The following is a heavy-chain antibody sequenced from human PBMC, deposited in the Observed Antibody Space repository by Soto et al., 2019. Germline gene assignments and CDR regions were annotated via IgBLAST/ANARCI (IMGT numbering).Heavy chain of an antibody. CDR2: INSDGSST. Sequence: EVQLVESGGGLVQPGGSLRLSCAASGFTFSSYWMHWVRQAPGKGLVWVSRINSDGSSTSYADSVKGRFTISRDNARNTLDLQLNSLRAEDTAVYYCARSPSARFGAMGYYYGMDVWGQGTTVTVSS. D-gene: IGHD3-10*01. CDR3: ARSPSARFGAMGYYYGMDV. CDR1: GFTFSSYW. V-gene: IGHV3-74*01. J-gene: IGHJ6*02.